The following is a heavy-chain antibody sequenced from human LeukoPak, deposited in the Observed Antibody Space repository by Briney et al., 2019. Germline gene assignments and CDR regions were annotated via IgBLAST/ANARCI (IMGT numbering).Heavy chain of an antibody. D-gene: IGHD6-19*01. J-gene: IGHJ5*02. Sequence: PGGSLRLSCGVSGFNFNNYNMNWVPQAPGKGLEWMASIKEDGSEKYYVDSVKGRFTISRDNAKNSLYLQMNSLRAEDTAMYYCASSGWYSTPNWFDPWGQGTLVIVSS. CDR1: GFNFNNYN. CDR2: IKEDGSEK. CDR3: ASSGWYSTPNWFDP. V-gene: IGHV3-7*02.